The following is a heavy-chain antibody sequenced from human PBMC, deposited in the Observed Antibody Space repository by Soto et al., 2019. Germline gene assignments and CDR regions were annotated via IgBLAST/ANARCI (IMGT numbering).Heavy chain of an antibody. CDR2: IHYSGST. V-gene: IGHV4-39*01. CDR1: GCSISSSIYY. Sequence: QLQLQESGPGVVKPSETLSLTCTVSGCSISSSIYYWVWIRQPPGKGLERNGGIHYSGSTYYNPSLRSRVTLSVDTSNNQFSLTLSSVTAADPAVYYCARQTGPNYPDYWGQGTLVTVSS. CDR3: ARQTGPNYPDY. J-gene: IGHJ4*02.